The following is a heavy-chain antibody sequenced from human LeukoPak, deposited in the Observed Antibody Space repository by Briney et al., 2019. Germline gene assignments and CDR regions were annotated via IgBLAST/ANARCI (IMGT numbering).Heavy chain of an antibody. CDR3: AKAEVVRGVIITFFDY. V-gene: IGHV3-53*05. CDR2: IYSGGST. J-gene: IGHJ4*02. D-gene: IGHD3-10*01. Sequence: GGSLRLSCAASGFTVSSNYMSWVRQAPGKGLEWVSVIYSGGSTYYADSVKGRFTISRDNAKNSLYLQMNSLRAEDTALYYCAKAEVVRGVIITFFDYWGQGTLVTVSS. CDR1: GFTVSSNY.